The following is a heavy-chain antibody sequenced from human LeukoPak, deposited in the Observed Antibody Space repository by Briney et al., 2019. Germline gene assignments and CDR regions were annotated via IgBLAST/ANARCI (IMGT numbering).Heavy chain of an antibody. CDR2: IIPIFGTA. V-gene: IGHV1-69*13. Sequence: SVKVSCKASGYTFNSYGFSWVRQAPGQGLEWMGGIIPIFGTANYAQKFQGRVTITADESTSTAYMELSSLRSEDTAVYYCARDLARPGSYWGQGTLVTVSS. CDR1: GYTFNSYG. J-gene: IGHJ4*02. D-gene: IGHD3-10*01. CDR3: ARDLARPGSY.